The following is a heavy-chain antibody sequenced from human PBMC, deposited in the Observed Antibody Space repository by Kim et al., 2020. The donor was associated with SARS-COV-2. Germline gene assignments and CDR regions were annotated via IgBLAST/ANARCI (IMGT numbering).Heavy chain of an antibody. CDR3: ASSITMVRGVITTFDY. Sequence: SLKIRVHISVDTSKNQFSLRLSSVTAADTAVYYCASSITMVRGVITTFDYWGQGTLVTVSS. D-gene: IGHD3-10*01. J-gene: IGHJ4*02. V-gene: IGHV4-39*07.